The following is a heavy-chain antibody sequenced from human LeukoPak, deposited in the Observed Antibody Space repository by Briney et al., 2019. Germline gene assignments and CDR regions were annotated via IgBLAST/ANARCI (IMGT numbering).Heavy chain of an antibody. V-gene: IGHV3-48*03. CDR2: ISSSGSII. Sequence: AGGSLRLSCAASGFTFSSYEMNWVRQAPGKGLEWVSYISSSGSIIYYADSVKGRFTISRDNAKNSLYLQMNSLRAEDMALYYCAKPQRPGGFGVVDAFDIWGQGTMVTVSS. CDR1: GFTFSSYE. D-gene: IGHD3-3*01. J-gene: IGHJ3*02. CDR3: AKPQRPGGFGVVDAFDI.